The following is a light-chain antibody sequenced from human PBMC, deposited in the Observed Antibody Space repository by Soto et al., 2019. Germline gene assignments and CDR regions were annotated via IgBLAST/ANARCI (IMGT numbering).Light chain of an antibody. Sequence: EMVMTQSPATLSVSPGERATLSCSASQSVRSNLAWYQQKPGQAPRLLIYGASTRATGIPARFSGSGSGTEFTLTISSLQSEDFAVYYCQQYNDWWTFGQGTKVDNK. CDR3: QQYNDWWT. CDR2: GAS. V-gene: IGKV3-15*01. J-gene: IGKJ1*01. CDR1: QSVRSN.